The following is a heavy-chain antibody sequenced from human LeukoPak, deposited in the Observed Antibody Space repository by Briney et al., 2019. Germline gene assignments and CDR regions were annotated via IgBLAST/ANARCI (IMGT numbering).Heavy chain of an antibody. Sequence: ASVKVSCKSSGYTFTGYYMHWVRQAPGQGLEWMGWINPNSGGTNYAQKFQGRVTMTRDTSISTAYMELSRLRSDDTAVYYCARGGSGYCSGGSCYSSAGLDPWGQGTLVTVSS. V-gene: IGHV1-2*02. CDR3: ARGGSGYCSGGSCYSSAGLDP. J-gene: IGHJ5*02. CDR2: INPNSGGT. CDR1: GYTFTGYY. D-gene: IGHD2-15*01.